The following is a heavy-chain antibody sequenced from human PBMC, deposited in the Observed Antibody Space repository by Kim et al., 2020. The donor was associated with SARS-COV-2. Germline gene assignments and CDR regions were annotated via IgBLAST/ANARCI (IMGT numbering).Heavy chain of an antibody. D-gene: IGHD3-3*01. CDR1: GFTFSSYS. CDR2: ISSSSSTI. Sequence: GGSLRLSCAASGFTFSSYSMNWVRQAPGKGLEWVSYISSSSSTIYYADSVKGRFTISRDNAKNSLYLQMNSLRDEDTAVYYCAREPRFLEWIYYYGMDVWGQGTTVTVSS. CDR3: AREPRFLEWIYYYGMDV. V-gene: IGHV3-48*02. J-gene: IGHJ6*02.